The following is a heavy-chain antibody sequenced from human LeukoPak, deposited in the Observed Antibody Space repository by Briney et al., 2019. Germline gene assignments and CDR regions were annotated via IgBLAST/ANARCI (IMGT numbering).Heavy chain of an antibody. D-gene: IGHD5-18*01. CDR1: GFTVSSNY. CDR2: IYSGGST. CDR3: AKDRYTAMAIDAFDI. V-gene: IGHV3-53*01. J-gene: IGHJ3*02. Sequence: GGSLRLSCAASGFTVSSNYMSWVRQAPGKGLEWVSVIYSGGSTYYADSVKGRFTISRDNSKNTLYLQMNSLRAEDTAVYYCAKDRYTAMAIDAFDIWGQGTMVTVSS.